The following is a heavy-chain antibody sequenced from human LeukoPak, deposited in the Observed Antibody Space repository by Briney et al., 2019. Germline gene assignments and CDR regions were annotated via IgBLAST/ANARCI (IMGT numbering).Heavy chain of an antibody. V-gene: IGHV4-4*07. CDR1: GVSINSPY. CDR3: ARRWTGENAFDI. Sequence: SETPSLTCIVSGVSINSPYWAWIRQPAGKGLEWIGHIYDSGINYYNPSLKSRVTMSVDTSTNQFYLKLTSVTAADTALYYCARRWTGENAFDIWGHGTLVTVSS. D-gene: IGHD3/OR15-3a*01. J-gene: IGHJ3*02. CDR2: IYDSGIN.